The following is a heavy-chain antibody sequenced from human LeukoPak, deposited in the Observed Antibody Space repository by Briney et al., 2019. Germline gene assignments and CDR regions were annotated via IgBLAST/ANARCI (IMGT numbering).Heavy chain of an antibody. D-gene: IGHD3-16*01. J-gene: IGHJ4*02. CDR2: ISYDGSNT. Sequence: GRSLRLSCAASGFTFSSYGMHWVRQAPGKGQEWVAIISYDGSNTYYADSVKGRLTITRENTKNKLYLQMTSLRAEETAVYYCAKDRFARNMLSYFDYWGQGTLVTVSS. CDR3: AKDRFARNMLSYFDY. CDR1: GFTFSSYG. V-gene: IGHV3-30*18.